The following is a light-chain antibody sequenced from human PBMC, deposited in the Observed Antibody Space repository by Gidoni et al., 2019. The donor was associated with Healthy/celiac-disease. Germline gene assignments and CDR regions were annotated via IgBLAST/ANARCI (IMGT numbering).Light chain of an antibody. Sequence: IQMTQPPSSLSASVGDRVTITCRASLRISSYLNWYQQKPVKAPKLLIYAASSLQSGVPSRFSGSGSGTDFTLTISSLQPEDFATYYCQQGYSTPYTFGQGTKLEIK. CDR2: AAS. J-gene: IGKJ2*01. CDR1: LRISSY. V-gene: IGKV1-39*01. CDR3: QQGYSTPYT.